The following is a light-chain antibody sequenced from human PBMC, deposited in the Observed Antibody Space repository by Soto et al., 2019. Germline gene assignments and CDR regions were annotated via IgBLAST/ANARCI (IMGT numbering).Light chain of an antibody. CDR3: CSYAGSYVV. Sequence: QSVLTQPRSVSGSPGQSVPFPCTGPSVDVGGYNYVSWYQQHPGKAPKLMIYDVSKRPSGVPDRFSGSKSGNTASLTISGLQAEDEADYYCCSYAGSYVVFGGGTKLTVL. V-gene: IGLV2-11*01. CDR2: DVS. CDR1: SVDVGGYNY. J-gene: IGLJ2*01.